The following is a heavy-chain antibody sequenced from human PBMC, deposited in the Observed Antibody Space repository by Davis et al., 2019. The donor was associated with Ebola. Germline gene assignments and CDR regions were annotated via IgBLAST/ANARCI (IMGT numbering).Heavy chain of an antibody. CDR1: GGSISSYY. D-gene: IGHD2-2*01. CDR2: IYYSGST. J-gene: IGHJ6*02. CDR3: ARAARTSWGYYYGMDV. V-gene: IGHV4-59*01. Sequence: PSETLSLTCTVSGGSISSYYWSWIRQPPGKGLEWIGYIYYSGSTNYNPSLKSRVTISVDTSKNQFSLKLSSVTAADTAVYYCARAARTSWGYYYGMDVWGQGTTVTVSS.